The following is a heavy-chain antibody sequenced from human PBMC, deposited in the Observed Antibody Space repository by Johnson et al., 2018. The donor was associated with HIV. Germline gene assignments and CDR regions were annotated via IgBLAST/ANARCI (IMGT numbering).Heavy chain of an antibody. CDR1: GFTVSSNY. CDR3: ARDKGDSDDAFDI. CDR2: IYSGGST. V-gene: IGHV3-66*01. Sequence: VQLVESGGGLVQPGGSLRLSCAASGFTVSSNYMSWVRQAPGKGLEWVSVIYSGGSTYYADSVKGRFTISRDISKNTLDLQMNSLRAEDTAVYYSARDKGDSDDAFDIWGQGTMVTVSS. D-gene: IGHD2-21*02. J-gene: IGHJ3*02.